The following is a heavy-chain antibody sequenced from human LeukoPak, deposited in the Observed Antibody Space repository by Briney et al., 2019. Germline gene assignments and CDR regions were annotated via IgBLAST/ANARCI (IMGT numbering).Heavy chain of an antibody. CDR2: IIPIFGTA. CDR3: ARASGYYDSSGYYGWFDP. Sequence: SVKVSCKASGGTFSSYAISWVRQAPGQGLEWMGGIIPIFGTADYAQKFQGRVTITADESTSTAYMELSSLRSEDTAVYYCARASGYYDSSGYYGWFDPWGQGTLVTVSS. V-gene: IGHV1-69*13. D-gene: IGHD3-22*01. J-gene: IGHJ5*02. CDR1: GGTFSSYA.